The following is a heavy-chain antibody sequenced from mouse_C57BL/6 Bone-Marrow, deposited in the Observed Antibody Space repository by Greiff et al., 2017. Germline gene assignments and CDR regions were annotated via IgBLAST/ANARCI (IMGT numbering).Heavy chain of an antibody. CDR2: IDPNSGGT. CDR3: ARVYYYGSSYQYFDV. D-gene: IGHD1-1*01. J-gene: IGHJ1*03. Sequence: QVQLQQPGAELVKPGASVKLSCKASGYTFTSYWMHWVKQRPGRVLEWIGMIDPNSGGTKYNEKLKSKATLTVDKSSSTSYMQLSSLTSEDSAVYYCARVYYYGSSYQYFDVWGTGTTVTVAA. V-gene: IGHV1-72*01. CDR1: GYTFTSYW.